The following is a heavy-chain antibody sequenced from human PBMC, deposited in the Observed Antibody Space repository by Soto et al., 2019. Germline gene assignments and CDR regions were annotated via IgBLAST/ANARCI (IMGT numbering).Heavy chain of an antibody. V-gene: IGHV4-39*01. CDR1: GGSISSSSYY. CDR2: IYYSGST. J-gene: IGHJ3*02. D-gene: IGHD2-21*02. Sequence: QLQLQESGPGLVKPSETLSLTCTVSGGSISSSSYYWGWIRQPPGKGLEWIGSIYYSGSTYYNPSLKSRVTISVDTSKNQFSLKVSSVTAADTAVYYCARGAYCGGDCYQPWDAFDIWGQGTMVTVSS. CDR3: ARGAYCGGDCYQPWDAFDI.